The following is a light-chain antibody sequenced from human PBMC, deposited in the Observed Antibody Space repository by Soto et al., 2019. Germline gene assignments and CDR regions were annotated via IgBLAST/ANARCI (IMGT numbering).Light chain of an antibody. Sequence: IVMTQAPATLSMSPVERATLSGVASQSLNRDLAWYQQKPGQSPRLLIFGASIRATGIPARFSGSGSGTEFTLTIGSLQSEDCALYYCQQYNNWPGTFGQGTKVDI. CDR1: QSLNRD. J-gene: IGKJ1*01. V-gene: IGKV3-15*01. CDR2: GAS. CDR3: QQYNNWPGT.